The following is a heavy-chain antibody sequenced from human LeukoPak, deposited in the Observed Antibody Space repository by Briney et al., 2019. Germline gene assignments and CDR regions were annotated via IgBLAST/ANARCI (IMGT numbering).Heavy chain of an antibody. D-gene: IGHD1-1*01. V-gene: IGHV3-21*01. J-gene: IGHJ4*02. CDR2: ISSSSSYI. Sequence: GGSLRLSCAASGFTFSSYSMNWVRQAPGKGLEWVSSISSSSSYIYYADSVKGRFTISRDNAKNSLYLQMNSLRAEDTAVYYCARACLGGPGNWNDERVVDYWGQGTLVTVSS. CDR1: GFTFSSYS. CDR3: ARACLGGPGNWNDERVVDY.